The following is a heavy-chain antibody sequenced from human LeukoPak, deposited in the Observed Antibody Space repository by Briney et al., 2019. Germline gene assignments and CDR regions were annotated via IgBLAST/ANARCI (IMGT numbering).Heavy chain of an antibody. CDR1: GYTFTSYA. V-gene: IGHV1-3*01. Sequence: ASVKVSCKASGYTFTSYAMHWVRQAPGQRLEWMGWINAGNGNTKYSQKFQGRVTITADESTSTAYMELSSLRSEDTAVYYCAREPRLSPNTPITMVRGVSDAFDIWGQGAMVTVSS. D-gene: IGHD3-10*01. CDR2: INAGNGNT. CDR3: AREPRLSPNTPITMVRGVSDAFDI. J-gene: IGHJ3*02.